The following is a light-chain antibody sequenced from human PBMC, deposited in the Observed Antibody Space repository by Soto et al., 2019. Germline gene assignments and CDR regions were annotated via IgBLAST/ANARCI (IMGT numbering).Light chain of an antibody. J-gene: IGLJ2*01. V-gene: IGLV1-44*01. CDR2: NNN. CDR1: GSNIGSST. CDR3: AAWDDSLHGVV. Sequence: QAVVTQPPSASGTPGRRVTISCSGSGSNIGSSTVNWYQQLPGTAPKLLMYNNNQRPSGVPDRFSGSKSGTSASLAISGLQSEDEADYYCAAWDDSLHGVVFGAGTQLTVL.